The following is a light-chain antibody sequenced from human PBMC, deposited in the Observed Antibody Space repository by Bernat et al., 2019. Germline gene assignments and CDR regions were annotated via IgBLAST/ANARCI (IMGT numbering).Light chain of an antibody. V-gene: IGLV2-14*03. CDR1: SSDVGGYNY. J-gene: IGLJ3*02. CDR3: SSYASSGTHV. CDR2: DVR. Sequence: QSALTQPASVSGSPGQSITIPCTGTSSDVGGYNYVSWYQQHPGRAPKLMIYDVRDRPSGISNRFSGSKSGNTDSLTISGLLDEDEADYYCSSYASSGTHVFGGGTRLTVL.